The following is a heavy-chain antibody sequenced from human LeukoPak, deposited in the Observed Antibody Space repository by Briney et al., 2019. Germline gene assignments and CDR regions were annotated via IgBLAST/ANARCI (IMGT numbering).Heavy chain of an antibody. CDR2: IYSGGNT. D-gene: IGHD6-13*01. CDR3: GGSYSSSCPEIDY. Sequence: PGGSLRLSCAASGFTVSSYYMSWVRQAPGKGLEWVSVIYSGGNTYYADSVKGRFTISRDNSKNTLYLQMNSLRAEDTAVYYCGGSYSSSCPEIDYWGQGTLVTVSS. J-gene: IGHJ4*02. CDR1: GFTVSSYY. V-gene: IGHV3-66*01.